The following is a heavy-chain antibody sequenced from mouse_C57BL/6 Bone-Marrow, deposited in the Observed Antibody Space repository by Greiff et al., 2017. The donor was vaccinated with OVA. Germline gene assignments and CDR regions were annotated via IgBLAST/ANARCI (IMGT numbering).Heavy chain of an antibody. CDR2: ISSGGSYT. V-gene: IGHV5-6*02. J-gene: IGHJ4*01. CDR3: ARRDYGSSSDY. D-gene: IGHD1-1*01. CDR1: GFTFSSYG. Sequence: EVKLMESGGDLVKPGGSLKLSCAASGFTFSSYGMSWVRQTPDKRLEWVATISSGGSYTYYPDSVKGRFTISRDNAKNTLYLQMSSLKSEDTAMYYCARRDYGSSSDYWGQGTSVTVSS.